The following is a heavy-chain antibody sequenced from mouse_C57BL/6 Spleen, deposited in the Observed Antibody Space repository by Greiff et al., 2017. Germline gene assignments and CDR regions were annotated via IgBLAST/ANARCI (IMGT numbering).Heavy chain of an antibody. CDR2: ISYDGSN. D-gene: IGHD4-1*01. V-gene: IGHV3-6*01. Sequence: EVKLMESGPGLVKPSQSLSLTCSVTGYSITSGYYWNWIRQFPGNKLEWMGYISYDGSNNYNPSLKNRISITRDTSKNQFFLKLNSVTTEDTATYYCARDKGLNWGNWYFDVWGTGTTVTVSS. CDR3: ARDKGLNWGNWYFDV. J-gene: IGHJ1*03. CDR1: GYSITSGYY.